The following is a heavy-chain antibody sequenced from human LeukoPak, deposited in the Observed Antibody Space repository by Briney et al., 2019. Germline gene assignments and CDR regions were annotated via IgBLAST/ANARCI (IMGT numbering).Heavy chain of an antibody. Sequence: GGSLRLSCEASGVTFNSYVMSWVRQAPGKGPEWVSGISGSGSGTYYADSVKGRFAISRDNSKNTLYLQMNSLRAEDTAVYYCAKDSRRVTGGYFDYWGQGTLVTVSS. CDR3: AKDSRRVTGGYFDY. J-gene: IGHJ4*02. D-gene: IGHD5-18*01. V-gene: IGHV3-23*01. CDR2: ISGSGSGT. CDR1: GVTFNSYV.